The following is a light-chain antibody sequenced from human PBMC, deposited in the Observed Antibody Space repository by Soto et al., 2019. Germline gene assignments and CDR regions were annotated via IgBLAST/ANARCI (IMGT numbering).Light chain of an antibody. V-gene: IGKV3-15*01. J-gene: IGKJ5*01. CDR1: QTVSSN. Sequence: EVVLTQSPDTLSVSPGERATLSCRASQTVSSNLAWYQQKPGQAPRLLIYYASTRATGVPARFSGSGSGTDFTLTISSLQSEDFAVYYCQQYHKWPITCGQGARLEVK. CDR3: QQYHKWPIT. CDR2: YAS.